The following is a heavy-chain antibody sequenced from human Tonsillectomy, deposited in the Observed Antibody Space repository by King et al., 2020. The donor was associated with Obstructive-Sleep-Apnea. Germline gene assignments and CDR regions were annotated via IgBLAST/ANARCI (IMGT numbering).Heavy chain of an antibody. V-gene: IGHV4-34*01. CDR1: GGSFSGYY. CDR3: ARGRPGMVRGVILPLAY. CDR2: INHSGST. D-gene: IGHD3-10*01. J-gene: IGHJ4*02. Sequence: VQLQQWGAGLLKPSENLSLTCAVYGGSFSGYYWSWIRQPPGKGLEWIGEINHSGSTNYNPSLKSRVTISVDTSKNQFSLKLSSVTAADTAVYYCARGRPGMVRGVILPLAYWGQGTLVTVSS.